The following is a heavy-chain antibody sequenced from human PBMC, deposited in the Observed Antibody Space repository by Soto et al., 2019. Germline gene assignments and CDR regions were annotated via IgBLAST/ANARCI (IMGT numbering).Heavy chain of an antibody. CDR2: ISGSGGST. D-gene: IGHD3-3*01. Sequence: EVQLLESGGGLVQPGVSLRLSCAASGFTFSSYAMSWVRQAPGKGLEWASAISGSGGSTYYADSVKGRFTISRDNSRNTLYLQMNSLRAEDTAVYYCAKGVIPIKIFGVVLDYWGQGTLVTVSS. V-gene: IGHV3-23*01. CDR1: GFTFSSYA. J-gene: IGHJ4*02. CDR3: AKGVIPIKIFGVVLDY.